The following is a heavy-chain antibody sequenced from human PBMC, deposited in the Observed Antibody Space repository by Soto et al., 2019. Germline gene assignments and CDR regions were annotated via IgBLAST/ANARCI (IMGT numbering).Heavy chain of an antibody. CDR1: GYPFSTHA. D-gene: IGHD1-1*01. CDR2: INGGTGQT. Sequence: GSVKVYFKAYGYPFSTHAMHSVRQAPGQSLEWMGWINGGTGQTKHSQRFQDRVTITRDTSASTAYMELRSLRSEDTAVYYCARGKGMEENYYYYGLDIWGQGTTVTVSS. J-gene: IGHJ6*01. V-gene: IGHV1-3*01. CDR3: ARGKGMEENYYYYGLDI.